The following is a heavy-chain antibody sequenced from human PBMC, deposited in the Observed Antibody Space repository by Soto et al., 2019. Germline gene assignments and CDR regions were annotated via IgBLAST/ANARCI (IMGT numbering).Heavy chain of an antibody. V-gene: IGHV3-30*18. J-gene: IGHJ4*02. CDR1: GFTFSDYG. CDR2: VSYDGSYK. CDR3: AKEMYPRTVLDSSSPWGDY. Sequence: QVHLVESGGGVAQPGRSLRLSCAVSGFTFSDYGMHWVRQAPGKGLEWVAVVSYDGSYKYYADSVKGRFTVSRDLSGNTLFLQMNSLRLEDTAVYFCAKEMYPRTVLDSSSPWGDYWGQGPLVAVSS. D-gene: IGHD6-6*01.